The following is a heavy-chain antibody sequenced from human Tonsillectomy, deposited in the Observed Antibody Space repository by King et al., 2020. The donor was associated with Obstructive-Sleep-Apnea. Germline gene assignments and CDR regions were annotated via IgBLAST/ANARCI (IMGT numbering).Heavy chain of an antibody. CDR2: IYPGDSDT. CDR1: GYTFTSYW. Sequence: VQLVESGAEVKKPGESLKISCKGSGYTFTSYWIGWVRQMPGKGLEWMGIIYPGDSDTSYNPTFRGQVTISADKSISTAYLQWGSLKASDTAMYYCARQPAVAGTPDYWGQGTLVTVSS. V-gene: IGHV5-51*01. CDR3: ARQPAVAGTPDY. D-gene: IGHD6-19*01. J-gene: IGHJ4*02.